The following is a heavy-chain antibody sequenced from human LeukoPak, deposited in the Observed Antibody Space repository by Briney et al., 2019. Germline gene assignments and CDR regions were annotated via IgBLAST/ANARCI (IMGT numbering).Heavy chain of an antibody. V-gene: IGHV3-30*18. CDR2: ISYDGSNK. CDR3: AKVAGTDYYYYGMDV. J-gene: IGHJ6*02. Sequence: GGSLRLSCAASGFTFSSYGMHWVRQAPGKGLEWVAVISYDGSNKYYADSVKGRFTISRDNSKNTLYLQMNSLRAEDTAVYYCAKVAGTDYYYYGMDVWGQGTTVTVSS. CDR1: GFTFSSYG. D-gene: IGHD6-19*01.